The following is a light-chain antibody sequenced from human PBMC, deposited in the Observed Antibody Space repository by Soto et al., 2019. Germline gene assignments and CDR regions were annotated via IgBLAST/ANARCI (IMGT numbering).Light chain of an antibody. CDR2: GAS. CDR3: QQYATSPPMYT. V-gene: IGKV3-20*01. CDR1: QSVTSGY. J-gene: IGKJ2*01. Sequence: EIVLTQPPGTLSLSPGERTTLSCRASQSVTSGYLGWYQQKPGQAPRLLIYGASSRATGISDRFSGSGSGTDFTLTISRLEPEDFAVYYCQQYATSPPMYTFGQGTKVEIK.